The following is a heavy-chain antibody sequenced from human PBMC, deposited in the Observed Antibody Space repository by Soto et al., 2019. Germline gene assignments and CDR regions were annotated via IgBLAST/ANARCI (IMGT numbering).Heavy chain of an antibody. V-gene: IGHV4-39*01. Sequence: SETLSLTCTVSDDSISSSAYYWGWIRQPPGKGLEWIGNMYFAGSPDYNPALKSRVTISIDTSKSQFSLKMSSVTAADTAVYFCARRECGGDCYSWSYWGQGTLVTVSS. J-gene: IGHJ4*02. CDR2: MYFAGSP. CDR1: DDSISSSAYY. CDR3: ARRECGGDCYSWSY. D-gene: IGHD2-21*02.